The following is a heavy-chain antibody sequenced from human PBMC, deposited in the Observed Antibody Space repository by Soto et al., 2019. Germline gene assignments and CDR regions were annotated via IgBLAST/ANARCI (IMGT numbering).Heavy chain of an antibody. J-gene: IGHJ4*02. D-gene: IGHD1-1*01. CDR1: EFAFRSYG. V-gene: IGHV3-33*01. Sequence: QVQLVESGGGVVQPGRSLRLSCAASEFAFRSYGMHWVRQAPGKGLEWVAFIWYDGSNEHYEDSVKGRFTISRDNSKNTLYLQMNSLRAEDTAVYYCARNTYGAATTDYWGQGTLVTVSS. CDR3: ARNTYGAATTDY. CDR2: IWYDGSNE.